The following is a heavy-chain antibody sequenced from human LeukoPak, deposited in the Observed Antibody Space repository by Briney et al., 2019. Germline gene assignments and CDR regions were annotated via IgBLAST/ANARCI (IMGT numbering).Heavy chain of an antibody. J-gene: IGHJ6*03. Sequence: SETLSLTCTVSGYSISSGYYWGWIRQPPGKGLEWIGSIYHSGSTNYNPSLKSRVTISVDTSKNQFSLKLSSVTAADTAVYYCAREYDGKNYMDVWGKGTTVTISS. V-gene: IGHV4-38-2*02. D-gene: IGHD3-16*01. CDR2: IYHSGST. CDR3: AREYDGKNYMDV. CDR1: GYSISSGYY.